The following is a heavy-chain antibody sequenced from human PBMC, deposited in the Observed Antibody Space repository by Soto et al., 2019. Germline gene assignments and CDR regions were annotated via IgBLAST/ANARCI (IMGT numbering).Heavy chain of an antibody. CDR1: EFTFTDYG. CDR3: AKGEPAGPSHHYYFHYGMDV. Sequence: GGSLRLSCATSEFTFTDYGMHWVRQAPGKGLEWLAVISSDGSNKYYAASVKGRFTISRDNSKNMLYLQMNSLRTDDTAVYYCAKGEPAGPSHHYYFHYGMDVWGQGTTVTVSS. D-gene: IGHD6-13*01. J-gene: IGHJ6*02. CDR2: ISSDGSNK. V-gene: IGHV3-30*18.